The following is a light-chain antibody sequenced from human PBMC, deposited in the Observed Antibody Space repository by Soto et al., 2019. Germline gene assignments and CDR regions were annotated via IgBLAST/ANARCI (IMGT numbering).Light chain of an antibody. J-gene: IGKJ5*01. CDR1: QTVSSG. Sequence: EIVLTQSTGTLSVSPGERATVSCRASQTVSSGFLAWYQQKVGQAPRLLIYGASNRATGIPARFSGSGSGTDFTLTISSLEPEDFAVYYCQQRSNWPPITFGQGTRLEIK. CDR2: GAS. V-gene: IGKV3-11*01. CDR3: QQRSNWPPIT.